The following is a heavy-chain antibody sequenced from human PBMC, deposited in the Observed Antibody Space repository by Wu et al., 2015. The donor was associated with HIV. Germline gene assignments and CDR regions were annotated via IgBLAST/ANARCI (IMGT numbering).Heavy chain of an antibody. Sequence: QVQLVQSGAEVKKPGASVKVSCKASGYTFTGYYMHWVRQAPGQGLEWMGWINPNSGGTNYAQKFQGRVTMTTDTSTSTAYMELRSLRSDDTAVYYCARDGSVDSSGLFFWFDPGAREPWSPSPQ. CDR1: GYTFTGYY. J-gene: IGHJ5*02. CDR2: INPNSGGT. V-gene: IGHV1-2*02. CDR3: ARDGSVDSSGLFFWFDP. D-gene: IGHD3-22*01.